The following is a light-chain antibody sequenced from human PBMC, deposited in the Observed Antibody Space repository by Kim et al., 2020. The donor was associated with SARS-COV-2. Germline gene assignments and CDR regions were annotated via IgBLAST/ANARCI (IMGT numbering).Light chain of an antibody. V-gene: IGLV3-19*01. J-gene: IGLJ3*02. CDR1: SLSYYY. CDR2: GKN. CDR3: NSRDSSGNYWV. Sequence: SSELTQDPAVSVDLGQTVRITCQGDSLSYYYASWYQQKPGQAPALVIYGKNSRPSGIPDRFSGSSSGNTASLTITGAQAEDEADYYCNSRDSSGNYWVFGGGTRLTVL.